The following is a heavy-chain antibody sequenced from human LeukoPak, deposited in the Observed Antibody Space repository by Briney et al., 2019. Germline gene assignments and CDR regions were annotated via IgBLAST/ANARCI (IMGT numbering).Heavy chain of an antibody. Sequence: SVKVSCKASGGTFSSYAISWVRQAPGQGLEWMGRIIPIFGTANYAQKFQGRVTITTDESTSTAYMELSSLRSEDTAVYYCARLDSSGYSPGCWGQGTLVAVSS. J-gene: IGHJ4*02. CDR2: IIPIFGTA. V-gene: IGHV1-69*05. CDR1: GGTFSSYA. CDR3: ARLDSSGYSPGC. D-gene: IGHD3-22*01.